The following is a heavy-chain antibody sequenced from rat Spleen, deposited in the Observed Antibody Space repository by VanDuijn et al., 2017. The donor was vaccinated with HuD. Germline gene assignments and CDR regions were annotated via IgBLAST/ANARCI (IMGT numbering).Heavy chain of an antibody. Sequence: EVQLVESGGGLVQPGRSLKLSCITSGFTFNYYWMTWIRQAPGKGLEWVASITNAAGKVYYPDSVKGRFTISRDNAKSTLYLQMNSLRSEDTATYYCARPHNYRYVMDVWGQGASVTVSS. J-gene: IGHJ4*01. CDR2: ITNAAGKV. V-gene: IGHV5-31*01. D-gene: IGHD1-10*01. CDR3: ARPHNYRYVMDV. CDR1: GFTFNYYW.